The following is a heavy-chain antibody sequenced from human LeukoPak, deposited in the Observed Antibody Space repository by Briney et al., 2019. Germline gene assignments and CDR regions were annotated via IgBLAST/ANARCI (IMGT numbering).Heavy chain of an antibody. Sequence: GGSLRLSCAASGFTFSSYGMHWVRQAPGKGLEWVAFIRYDGSNKYYADSAKGRFTISRDNSKNTLYLQMNSLRAEDTAVYYCAKSWSGTTLRWFDPWGQGTLVTVSS. V-gene: IGHV3-30*02. CDR3: AKSWSGTTLRWFDP. D-gene: IGHD1-1*01. CDR1: GFTFSSYG. J-gene: IGHJ5*02. CDR2: IRYDGSNK.